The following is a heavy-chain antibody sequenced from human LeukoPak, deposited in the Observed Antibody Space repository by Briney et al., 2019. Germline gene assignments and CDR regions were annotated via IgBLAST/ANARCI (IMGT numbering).Heavy chain of an antibody. J-gene: IGHJ3*02. CDR1: GFTFSSYA. V-gene: IGHV3-23*01. Sequence: GGSLRLSCAASGFTFSSYAMSWVRQAPGKGLEWVSAISGSGGSTYYADSVKGRFTISRDNSKNTLYLQMNSLRAEDTAVYYCAKMFVVVPAASNDAFDIWGQGTMVTVSS. CDR3: AKMFVVVPAASNDAFDI. D-gene: IGHD2-2*01. CDR2: ISGSGGST.